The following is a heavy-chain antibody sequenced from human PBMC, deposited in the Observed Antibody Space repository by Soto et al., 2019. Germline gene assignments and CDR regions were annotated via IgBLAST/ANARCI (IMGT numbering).Heavy chain of an antibody. Sequence: PGGSLRLSCAASGFTFSSYGMHWVRQAPGKGLEWVAVIPYDGSNKYYADSVKGRFTISRDNSKNTLYLQMNSLRAEDTAVYYCAKDRGYYDSSGYALYYGMDVWGQGTTVTVSS. CDR1: GFTFSSYG. J-gene: IGHJ6*02. D-gene: IGHD3-22*01. CDR3: AKDRGYYDSSGYALYYGMDV. CDR2: IPYDGSNK. V-gene: IGHV3-30*18.